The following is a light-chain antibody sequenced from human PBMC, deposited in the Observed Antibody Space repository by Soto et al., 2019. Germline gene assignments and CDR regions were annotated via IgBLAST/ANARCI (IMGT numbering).Light chain of an antibody. CDR1: QSISSW. CDR2: DAS. V-gene: IGKV1-5*01. J-gene: IGKJ1*01. Sequence: EIPRRMSTSTQTAFVGKRVTLACRASQSISSWLAWYQQKPGKAPKLLIYDASRLESGVPSRFSGSGSGTEFGLTFRNPQPDDFATYDAQQYNSYWTFDQGTKVDIK. CDR3: QQYNSYWT.